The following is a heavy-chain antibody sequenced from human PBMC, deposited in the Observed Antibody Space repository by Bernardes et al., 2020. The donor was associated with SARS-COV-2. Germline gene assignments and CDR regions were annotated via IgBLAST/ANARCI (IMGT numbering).Heavy chain of an antibody. V-gene: IGHV3-74*01. CDR3: VRGPSDGHGRFEY. J-gene: IGHJ4*02. Sequence: GGSLRLSCTASGFTFSSYWMHWVRQAPGKGLVWVSRISSDGSTTTYADSVKGRFTISRDNARNTLYLQMNSLRAEDTALYYCVRGPSDGHGRFEYWGQGTLGTGSS. CDR1: GFTFSSYW. CDR2: ISSDGSTT.